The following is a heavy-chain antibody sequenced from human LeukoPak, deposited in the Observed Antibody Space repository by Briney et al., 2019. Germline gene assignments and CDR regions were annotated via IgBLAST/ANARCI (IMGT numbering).Heavy chain of an antibody. Sequence: PSETLSLTCTVSGYSISSGYYWGWIRQPPGKGLEGFGSIYHSGGTYYNPSLKSRFTISVDTSKNQFSLKLSSVTAADTAVYYCAREMTTNWFDPWGQGTLVTVSS. D-gene: IGHD4-11*01. J-gene: IGHJ5*02. CDR1: GYSISSGYY. V-gene: IGHV4-38-2*02. CDR3: AREMTTNWFDP. CDR2: IYHSGGT.